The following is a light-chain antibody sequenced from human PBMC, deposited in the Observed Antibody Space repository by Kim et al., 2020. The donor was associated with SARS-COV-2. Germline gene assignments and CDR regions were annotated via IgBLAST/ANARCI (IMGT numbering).Light chain of an antibody. CDR3: QVWDSSSDHWV. CDR1: NIESKS. CDR2: YDS. Sequence: APGKTDRITCGGNNIESKSVHGYQQKPGQAPVLVIYYDSDRPSGIPERFSGSNSGNTATLTISRVEAGDEADYYCQVWDSSSDHWVFGGGTQLTVL. V-gene: IGLV3-21*04. J-gene: IGLJ3*02.